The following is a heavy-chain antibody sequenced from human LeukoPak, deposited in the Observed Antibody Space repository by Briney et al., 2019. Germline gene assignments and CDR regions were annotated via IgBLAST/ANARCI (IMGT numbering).Heavy chain of an antibody. Sequence: ASVKVSCKASGYTFTGYYMHWVRQAPGQGLEWMGWINPNSGGTNYAQKFQGRLTMTRDTSISTAYMELSRLRSDDTAVYYCAKERYYYDSSRTEAYYYYMDVWGKGTTVTISS. CDR1: GYTFTGYY. V-gene: IGHV1-2*02. J-gene: IGHJ6*03. D-gene: IGHD3-22*01. CDR2: INPNSGGT. CDR3: AKERYYYDSSRTEAYYYYMDV.